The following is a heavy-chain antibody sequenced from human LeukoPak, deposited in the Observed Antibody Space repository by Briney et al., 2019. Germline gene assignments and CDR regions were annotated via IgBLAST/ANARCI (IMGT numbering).Heavy chain of an antibody. CDR2: ISYDRSNK. J-gene: IGHJ6*02. V-gene: IGHV3-30*09. CDR3: ARGGGKDYYGMDV. Sequence: PGGSLRLSCAASGFTFSSYAMHWVRQAPGKGLEWVAVISYDRSNKYYADSVKGRFAISRDNSKNTLYLQMNSLRAEDTAVYYCARGGGKDYYGMDVWGQGTTVTVSS. CDR1: GFTFSSYA. D-gene: IGHD2-15*01.